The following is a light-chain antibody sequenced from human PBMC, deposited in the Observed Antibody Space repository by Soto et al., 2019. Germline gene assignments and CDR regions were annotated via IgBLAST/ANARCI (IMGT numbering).Light chain of an antibody. CDR2: AVS. CDR3: PQYGGSFIT. CDR1: QSVDSNY. J-gene: IGKJ5*01. Sequence: EIVLTQSPGTLSLSPGERATLSCRASQSVDSNYLAWYQQKPGQAPRVLIYAVSSTATGIPDRLRGSGSGTAFTLTISRLETEDFAVYYCPQYGGSFITFGQGTRLEIK. V-gene: IGKV3-20*01.